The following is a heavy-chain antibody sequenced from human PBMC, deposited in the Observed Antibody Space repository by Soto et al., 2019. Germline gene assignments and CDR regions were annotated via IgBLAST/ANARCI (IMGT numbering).Heavy chain of an antibody. Sequence: GGSLRLSCAGSGFTLTRSAVSWVRQAPGKGLEWVSGISAGGGGTYYADSVKGRFTISRDVAKNTVYLQMNGLRVEDTAVYYCAKDVGQWVETFDYWGQGTLVTVSS. CDR2: ISAGGGGT. D-gene: IGHD6-19*01. CDR1: GFTLTRSA. V-gene: IGHV3-23*01. J-gene: IGHJ4*02. CDR3: AKDVGQWVETFDY.